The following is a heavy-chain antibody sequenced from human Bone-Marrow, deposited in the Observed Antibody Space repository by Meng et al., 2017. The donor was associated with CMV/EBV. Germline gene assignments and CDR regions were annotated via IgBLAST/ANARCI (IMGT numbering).Heavy chain of an antibody. Sequence: GGSLRLSCVSSGSTFSTYAMSWVRQAPGKGLEWVAAVSGGDGTTYYADSVKGRFTISRDNSKNTGYLQMKSLRAEDTAIYYCAKSWSGWPYDAFDVWGQGTMVTVSS. D-gene: IGHD3-3*01. J-gene: IGHJ3*01. CDR1: GSTFSTYA. CDR2: VSGGDGTT. V-gene: IGHV3-23*01. CDR3: AKSWSGWPYDAFDV.